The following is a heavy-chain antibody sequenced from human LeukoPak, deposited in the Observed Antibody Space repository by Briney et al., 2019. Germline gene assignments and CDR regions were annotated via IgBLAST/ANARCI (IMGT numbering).Heavy chain of an antibody. Sequence: SQTLSLTCAISGDSVSSNSAAWNWIRQSPSRGLEWLGRTYYRSKWYNDYAVSVKSRITINPDTSKNQFSLQLNSVTPEDTAVYYCARDLPRIGYSSGWDDYYYYYGMDVWGQGTTVTVSS. D-gene: IGHD6-19*01. CDR3: ARDLPRIGYSSGWDDYYYYYGMDV. J-gene: IGHJ6*02. CDR1: GDSVSSNSAA. CDR2: TYYRSKWYN. V-gene: IGHV6-1*01.